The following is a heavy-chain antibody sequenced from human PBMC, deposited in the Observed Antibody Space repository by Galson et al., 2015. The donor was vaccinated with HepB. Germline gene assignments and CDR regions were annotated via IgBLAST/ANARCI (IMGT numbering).Heavy chain of an antibody. J-gene: IGHJ4*02. CDR1: GFTVSSNY. D-gene: IGHD6-19*01. V-gene: IGHV3-53*01. CDR3: ARVSIAVPGYPFDY. CDR2: IYSGGST. Sequence: SLRLSCAASGFTVSSNYMSWVRQAPGMGLEWVSLIYSGGSTDYADSVKGRFTISRDNSKNTLFLQMNSLRAEDTAVYYCARVSIAVPGYPFDYWGQGTLVTVSS.